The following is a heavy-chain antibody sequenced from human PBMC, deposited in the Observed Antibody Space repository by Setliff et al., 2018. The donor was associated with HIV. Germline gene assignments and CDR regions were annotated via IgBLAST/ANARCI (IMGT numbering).Heavy chain of an antibody. D-gene: IGHD6-13*01. CDR3: ARKQQLRWAWMASSYYYALDV. Sequence: SETLSLTCTVDSESFTNYYWSWIRQPPGKGLEWIGEIDHGGSTRYNPSPKSRITMSVDTSKNQFPLMLSSVTAADTAVYYCARKQQLRWAWMASSYYYALDVWGPGTTVTVSS. CDR2: IDHGGST. V-gene: IGHV4-34*01. CDR1: SESFTNYY. J-gene: IGHJ6*02.